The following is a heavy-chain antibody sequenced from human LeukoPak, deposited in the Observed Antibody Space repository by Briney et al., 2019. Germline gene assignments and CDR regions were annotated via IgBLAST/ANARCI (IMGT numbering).Heavy chain of an antibody. D-gene: IGHD3-9*01. V-gene: IGHV4-4*07. J-gene: IGHJ4*02. CDR2: IYASGST. CDR1: GGSISGYY. Sequence: SGTLSLSCAVSGGSISGYYWSWIRQPAGKGLEWVGRIYASGSTNYNPAHKSQVTMSVATSKTQFSLKLSSVTATDTAVYYCAREPNYDILTGSYYFDYWGQGTLVTVSS. CDR3: AREPNYDILTGSYYFDY.